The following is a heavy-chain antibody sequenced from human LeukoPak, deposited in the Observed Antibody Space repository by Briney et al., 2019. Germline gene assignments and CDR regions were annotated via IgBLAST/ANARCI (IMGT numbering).Heavy chain of an antibody. CDR1: GYTAIDFF. CDR2: INPNSGGT. Sequence: ASVKVSCKASGYTAIDFFIHWVRQAPGQGLEWMGRINPNSGGTEYPPNFQGRVTMTRDTSINATYMELNSLTSDDTAVYYCARDLSSTSNWELDYWGQGTLVTVSS. D-gene: IGHD7-27*01. J-gene: IGHJ4*02. CDR3: ARDLSSTSNWELDY. V-gene: IGHV1-2*06.